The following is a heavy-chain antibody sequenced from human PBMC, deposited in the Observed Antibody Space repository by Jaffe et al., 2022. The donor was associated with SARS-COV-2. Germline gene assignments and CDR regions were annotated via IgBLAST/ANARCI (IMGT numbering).Heavy chain of an antibody. CDR2: INPSGGST. J-gene: IGHJ6*02. V-gene: IGHV1-46*01. D-gene: IGHD6-19*01. CDR1: GYTFTSYY. CDR3: ARVGGWYYYYYYGMDV. Sequence: QVQLVQSGAEVKKPGASVKVSCKASGYTFTSYYMHWVRQAPGQGLEWMGIINPSGGSTSYAQKFQGRVTMTRDTSTSTVYMELSSLRSEDTAVYYCARVGGWYYYYYYGMDVWGQGTTVTVSS.